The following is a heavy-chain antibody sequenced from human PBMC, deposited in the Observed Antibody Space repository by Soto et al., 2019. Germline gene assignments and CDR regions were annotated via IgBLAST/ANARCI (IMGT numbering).Heavy chain of an antibody. J-gene: IGHJ4*02. CDR1: GGTFSSYA. CDR3: ASEAYCGGDCYSPFDY. D-gene: IGHD2-21*02. Sequence: QVQLVQSGAEVKKPGSSVKVSCKASGGTFSSYAISWVRQAPGQGLEWMGGIIPIFGTANYAQKFQGRVTITADESTSKAYMELSSLRSEDTAVYYCASEAYCGGDCYSPFDYWGQGTLVTVSS. CDR2: IIPIFGTA. V-gene: IGHV1-69*01.